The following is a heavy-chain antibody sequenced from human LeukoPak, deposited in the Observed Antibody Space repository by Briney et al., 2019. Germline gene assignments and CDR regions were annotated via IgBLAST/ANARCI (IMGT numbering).Heavy chain of an antibody. V-gene: IGHV2-70*11. CDR3: ARTSSFTLIRGLDQ. J-gene: IGHJ4*02. Sequence: SGPALVNPTQTLTLTCTFSGFSLSISGMYVTWIRQPPGKALEWLARIDWDDDKYYSTSLKTRLTISKDTSKNQVVLTMTNMDPVDTATYYCARTSSFTLIRGLDQWGQGTLVTVSS. D-gene: IGHD3-10*01. CDR1: GFSLSISGMY. CDR2: IDWDDDK.